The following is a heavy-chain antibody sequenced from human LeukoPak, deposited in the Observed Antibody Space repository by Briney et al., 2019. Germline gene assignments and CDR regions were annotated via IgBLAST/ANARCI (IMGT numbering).Heavy chain of an antibody. CDR2: ISSSSSTI. V-gene: IGHV3-48*04. D-gene: IGHD6-13*01. Sequence: GGSLRLSCVASGFTFNKAWMSWVRQAPGKGLEWVSYISSSSSTIYYADSVKGRFTISRDNAKNSLYLQMNSLRAEDTAVYYCARGRGWIAAAGYYFDYWGQGTLVTVSS. CDR3: ARGRGWIAAAGYYFDY. J-gene: IGHJ4*02. CDR1: GFTFNKAW.